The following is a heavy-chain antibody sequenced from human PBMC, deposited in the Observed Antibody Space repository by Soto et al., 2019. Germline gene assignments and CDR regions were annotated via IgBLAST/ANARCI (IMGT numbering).Heavy chain of an antibody. D-gene: IGHD1-1*01. Sequence: QLQLQESGPGLVKPSETLSLTCTVSGGSISSSSYYWGWIRQPPGQGLEWTGSIYYSGSAYYNPSLKSRVTISVDTSKNQFSLKLSSVTATDTAVYYCASLQRNYYCYMDVWGKGTTVTVSS. CDR1: GGSISSSSYY. CDR3: ASLQRNYYCYMDV. V-gene: IGHV4-39*01. J-gene: IGHJ6*03. CDR2: IYYSGSA.